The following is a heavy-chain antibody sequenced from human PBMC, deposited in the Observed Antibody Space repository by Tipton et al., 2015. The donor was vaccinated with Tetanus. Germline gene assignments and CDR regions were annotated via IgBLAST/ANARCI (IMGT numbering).Heavy chain of an antibody. CDR1: GFTFSSYA. CDR3: AKDGYYGSNYYYGMDV. D-gene: IGHD3-10*01. Sequence: SLRLSCAASGFTFSSYAMSWVRQAPGKGLEWVSAISGSGGSTYYADSVKGRFTISRDNSKNTLYLQMNSLRAEDTAVYYCAKDGYYGSNYYYGMDVWGQGTRSPSP. CDR2: ISGSGGST. V-gene: IGHV3-23*01. J-gene: IGHJ6*02.